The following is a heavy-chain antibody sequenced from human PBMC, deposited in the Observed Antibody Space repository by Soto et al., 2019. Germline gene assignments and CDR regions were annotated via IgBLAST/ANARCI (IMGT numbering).Heavy chain of an antibody. CDR3: ARETSVDAD. CDR2: IKQDASEK. D-gene: IGHD2-2*01. CDR1: GFRLRDYW. Sequence: EVQLVESGGGLVQPGGSLRLSCVDSGFRLRDYWMTWVRQAPGKGLEWVATIKQDASEKYYVDSVKGRCTISRDNAKNSLYLQMNSLTTGDTAVYYCARETSVDADWGQGTLVTVSS. J-gene: IGHJ4*02. V-gene: IGHV3-7*05.